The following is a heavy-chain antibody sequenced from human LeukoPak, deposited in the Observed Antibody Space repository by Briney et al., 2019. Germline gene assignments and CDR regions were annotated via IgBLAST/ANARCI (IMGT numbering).Heavy chain of an antibody. Sequence: PGGSLRLSCAASGFTFSSYGMHWVRQAPGKGLEWAASVSYDGSTRFYADSVKGRFAISRDNSKNTLYLQMNSLRAEDTAVYYCARFWEGGVDYWGQGTLVTVSS. CDR1: GFTFSSYG. V-gene: IGHV3-30*03. CDR3: ARFWEGGVDY. D-gene: IGHD3-10*01. CDR2: VSYDGSTR. J-gene: IGHJ4*02.